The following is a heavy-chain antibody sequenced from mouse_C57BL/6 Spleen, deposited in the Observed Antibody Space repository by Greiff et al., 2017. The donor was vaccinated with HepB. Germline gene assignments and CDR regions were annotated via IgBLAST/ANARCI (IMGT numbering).Heavy chain of an antibody. V-gene: IGHV1-80*01. Sequence: VQLQESGAELVKPGASVKISCKASGYAFSSYWMNWVKQRPGKGLEWIGQIYPGDGDTNYNGKFKGKATLTADKSSSTAYMQLSSLTSEDSAVYFYARSDGHYQYFDVWGTGTTVTVSS. D-gene: IGHD2-3*01. CDR3: ARSDGHYQYFDV. CDR1: GYAFSSYW. CDR2: IYPGDGDT. J-gene: IGHJ1*03.